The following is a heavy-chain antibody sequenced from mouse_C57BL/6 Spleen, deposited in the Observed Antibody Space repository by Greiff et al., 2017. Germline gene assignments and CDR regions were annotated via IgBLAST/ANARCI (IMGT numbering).Heavy chain of an antibody. Sequence: QVQLQQPGAELVKPGASVKLSCKASGYTFTSYWMHWVKQRPGRGIEWMGRIDPNSGGTKYNEKYQSKATRTVDKPSSTAYMLLSSLTSEDSAVSYCARYGHPVGYAMDYWGQGNSVTVSS. CDR2: IDPNSGGT. J-gene: IGHJ4*01. CDR3: ARYGHPVGYAMDY. V-gene: IGHV1-72*01. CDR1: GYTFTSYW. D-gene: IGHD1-1*01.